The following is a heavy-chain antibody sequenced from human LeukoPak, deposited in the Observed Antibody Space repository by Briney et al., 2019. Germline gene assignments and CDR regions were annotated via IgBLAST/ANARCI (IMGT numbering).Heavy chain of an antibody. CDR2: IGASGSI. J-gene: IGHJ4*02. CDR3: ARDRGLNSYGLDY. Sequence: GGSLRLSCAASGFTFSSYEMNWVRQAPGKGLERVSYIGASGSIYYTDSVKGRFTISRDNAKNSLYLQMNSLRAEDTAIYYCARDRGLNSYGLDYWGQGTLVTVSS. V-gene: IGHV3-48*03. CDR1: GFTFSSYE. D-gene: IGHD5-18*01.